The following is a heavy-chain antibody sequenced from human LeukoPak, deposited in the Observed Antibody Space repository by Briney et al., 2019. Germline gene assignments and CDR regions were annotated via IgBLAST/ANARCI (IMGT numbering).Heavy chain of an antibody. J-gene: IGHJ5*02. CDR3: AKGRAFYDILTGYFHNWFDP. D-gene: IGHD3-9*01. CDR1: GFTFSSYG. CDR2: ISGSSSST. V-gene: IGHV3-23*01. Sequence: PGGSLRLSCAASGFTFSSYGMNWVRQAPGKGLEWVSAISGSSSSTYYADSVKGRFTISRDNSKNTLYLQMNSLRAEDTALYYCAKGRAFYDILTGYFHNWFDPWGQGTLVTVSS.